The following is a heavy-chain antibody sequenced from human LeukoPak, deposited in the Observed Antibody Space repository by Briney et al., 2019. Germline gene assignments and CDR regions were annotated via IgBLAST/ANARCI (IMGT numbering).Heavy chain of an antibody. CDR1: GDSINGFY. CDR2: IYYSGST. D-gene: IGHD2-15*01. J-gene: IGHJ5*02. V-gene: IGHV4-59*08. Sequence: SETLSLTCTVSGDSINGFYWSWIRQPPGKGLEWIGYIYYSGSTNYNPSLKSRVTISVDTSKNQFSLKLSSVTAADTAVYYCARHRCSGGSCYPMNWFDPWGQGTLVTVSS. CDR3: ARHRCSGGSCYPMNWFDP.